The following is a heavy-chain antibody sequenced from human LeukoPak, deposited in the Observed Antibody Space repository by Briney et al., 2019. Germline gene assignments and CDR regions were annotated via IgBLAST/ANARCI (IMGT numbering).Heavy chain of an antibody. CDR1: GRPIYTYF. CDR2: IYDSGT. J-gene: IGHJ4*02. D-gene: IGHD3-10*01. V-gene: IGHV4-4*07. CDR3: AREVIIRGVTHFDY. Sequence: PSETLSLTCTVCGRPIYTYFWIWIPQPAGKGLVWIGRIYDSGTNYNPSLKSRVTMSADTSKNQFSLKLRSVTAADTAVYFCAREVIIRGVTHFDYWGQGALVTVSS.